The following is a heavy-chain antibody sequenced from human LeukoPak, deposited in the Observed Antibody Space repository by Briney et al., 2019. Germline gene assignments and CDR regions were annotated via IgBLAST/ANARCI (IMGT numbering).Heavy chain of an antibody. V-gene: IGHV3-72*01. J-gene: IGHJ4*02. Sequence: GVSLRLSCAASGFKFSDHYIDWVRQAPGKGLEWVGRSRNKASGYTTEYAASVEGRFTISRDVSESSLYLQMNSLRTEDTAVYYCVRASSTTAAGLFDYWGQGTLLTVSS. CDR2: SRNKASGYTT. D-gene: IGHD6-13*01. CDR3: VRASSTTAAGLFDY. CDR1: GFKFSDHY.